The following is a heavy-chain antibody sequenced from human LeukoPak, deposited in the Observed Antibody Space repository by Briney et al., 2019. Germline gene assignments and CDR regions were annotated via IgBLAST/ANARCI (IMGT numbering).Heavy chain of an antibody. D-gene: IGHD3-9*01. CDR2: ISSSGSTI. CDR1: GFTFSSYE. Sequence: PGGSLRLSCAASGFTFSSYEMNWVRQAPGKGLEWVSYISSSGSTIYYADSVKGRFTISRDNAKNSLYLQMNSLRAENTAVYNCARYTGYDILTGYPPPGYFDYWGQGTLVTVSP. V-gene: IGHV3-48*03. J-gene: IGHJ4*02. CDR3: ARYTGYDILTGYPPPGYFDY.